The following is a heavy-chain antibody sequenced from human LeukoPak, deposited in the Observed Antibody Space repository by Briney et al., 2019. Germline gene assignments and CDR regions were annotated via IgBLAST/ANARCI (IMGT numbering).Heavy chain of an antibody. V-gene: IGHV3-21*01. Sequence: GCLRISCAASGFHFRRFSINWGRPAPGKGLGWGSSISTSSSYIYYADSVKGRFTISRDNAKNSLYLQMNSLRAEDTAVYYCARDFGYSSGWYYFDYWGQGTLVTVSS. J-gene: IGHJ4*02. CDR1: GFHFRRFS. CDR2: ISTSSSYI. CDR3: ARDFGYSSGWYYFDY. D-gene: IGHD6-19*01.